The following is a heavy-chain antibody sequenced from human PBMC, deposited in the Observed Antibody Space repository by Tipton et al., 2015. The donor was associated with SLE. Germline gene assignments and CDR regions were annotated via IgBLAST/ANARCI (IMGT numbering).Heavy chain of an antibody. D-gene: IGHD6-19*01. Sequence: TLSLTCTVSVASINSSSYYWAWIRQPPGTDLEWIGSVFYSVTTYYNPSLNSRVTISLDTSKNHFSLKVNSVTAADTAVYYCASLLWGGWPFDHWGQGTLVTVS. CDR3: ASLLWGGWPFDH. J-gene: IGHJ4*02. CDR1: VASINSSSYY. CDR2: VFYSVTT. V-gene: IGHV4-39*07.